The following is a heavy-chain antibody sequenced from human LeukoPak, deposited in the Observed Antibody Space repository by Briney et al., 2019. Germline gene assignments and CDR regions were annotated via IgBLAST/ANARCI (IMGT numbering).Heavy chain of an antibody. CDR2: ISPNSGAT. CDR3: ARDESGGLNY. J-gene: IGHJ4*02. V-gene: IGHV1-2*02. D-gene: IGHD2-15*01. Sequence: ASAKVSCKASGYTFTAYYMHWVRQAPGQGLEWMGWISPNSGATNYAQKFQGRATMTRDTSISTAYMELSGLRSDDTAVYYCARDESGGLNYWGQGTLVTVSS. CDR1: GYTFTAYY.